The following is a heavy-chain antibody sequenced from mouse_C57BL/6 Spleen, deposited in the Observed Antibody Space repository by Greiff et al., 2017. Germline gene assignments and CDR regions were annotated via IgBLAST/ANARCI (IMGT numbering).Heavy chain of an antibody. CDR2: INPYNGGT. D-gene: IGHD1-1*01. CDR3: ARGSLRYQTGYFDV. J-gene: IGHJ1*03. V-gene: IGHV1-19*01. Sequence: VQLQQSGPVLVKPGASVKMSCKASGYTFTDYYMNWVKQSHGKSLEWIGVINPYNGGTSYNQKFKGKATLTVDKSSSTAYMELNSLTSEDSAVXYCARGSLRYQTGYFDVWGTGTTVTVSS. CDR1: GYTFTDYY.